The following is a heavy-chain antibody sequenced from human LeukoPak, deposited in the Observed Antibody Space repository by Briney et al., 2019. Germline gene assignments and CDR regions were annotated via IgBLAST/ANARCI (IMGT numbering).Heavy chain of an antibody. CDR3: TRDRKDCDDSGGYSPSYCYGMDV. CDR1: GGSINNHY. J-gene: IGHJ6*02. D-gene: IGHD3-22*01. Sequence: PSETLSLTCTVSGGSINNHYWSWIRQSPGTGLEWIGYVYSSGSTKYNPSLESRVTISLDTSKNQFSLGLSSVTAADTAVYYCTRDRKDCDDSGGYSPSYCYGMDVWGQGTTVTVSS. V-gene: IGHV4-59*11. CDR2: VYSSGST.